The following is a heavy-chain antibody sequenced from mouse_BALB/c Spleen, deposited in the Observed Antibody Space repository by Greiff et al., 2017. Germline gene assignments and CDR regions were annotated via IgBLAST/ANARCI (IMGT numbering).Heavy chain of an antibody. CDR2: ISDGGGYT. CDR1: GFTFSDYY. J-gene: IGHJ4*01. D-gene: IGHD2-13*01. CDR3: AREMDGEAMDY. V-gene: IGHV5-4*02. Sequence: DVHLVESGGGLVKPGGSLKLSCAASGFTFSDYYMYWVRQTPEKRLEWVATISDGGGYTYYPDSVKGRFTISRDNAKNNLYLQMSSLKSEDTAMYYCAREMDGEAMDYWGQGTSVTVSS.